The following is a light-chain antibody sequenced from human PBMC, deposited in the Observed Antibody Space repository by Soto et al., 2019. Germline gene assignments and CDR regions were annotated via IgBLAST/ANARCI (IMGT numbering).Light chain of an antibody. CDR2: GAS. CDR1: QSVSSN. J-gene: IGKJ1*01. V-gene: IGKV3-15*01. Sequence: IGMTQSPATLSVSPGERATLSCRASQSVSSNLAWYQQKPGQAPRLLIYGASTRATGIPARFSGSGSGTEFTLTISSLQSEDFAVYYCQQYNNWPGTFGQGTKVDI. CDR3: QQYNNWPGT.